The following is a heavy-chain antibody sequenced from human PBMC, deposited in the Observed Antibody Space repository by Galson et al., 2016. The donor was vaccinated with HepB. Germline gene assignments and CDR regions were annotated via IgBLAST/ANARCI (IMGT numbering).Heavy chain of an antibody. CDR2: ISDST. V-gene: IGHV3-23*01. CDR3: AKDIRSSVTGWGKLDAFDV. J-gene: IGHJ3*01. Sequence: SLRLSCVASGFTYSSSAMSWVRQAPGKGLEWVSAISDSTFYADSVKGRFMIFRDNSKNTVYLQMNTLRVDDTATYYCAKDIRSSVTGWGKLDAFDVWGQGTMVTVSS. CDR1: GFTYSSSA. D-gene: IGHD3-16*01.